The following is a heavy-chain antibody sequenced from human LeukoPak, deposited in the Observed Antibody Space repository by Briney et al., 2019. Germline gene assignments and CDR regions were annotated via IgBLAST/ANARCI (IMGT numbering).Heavy chain of an antibody. D-gene: IGHD1-26*01. V-gene: IGHV3-48*03. CDR3: ARGSYRPDY. Sequence: GGSMRLSCAASGFTFSSYEMNWVRQAPGKGLEWVSYISSSGSTIYYADSVKGRFTVSRDNAENSLYLQMNSLRAEDAAVYYCARGSYRPDYWGQGTLVTVSS. CDR2: ISSSGSTI. J-gene: IGHJ4*02. CDR1: GFTFSSYE.